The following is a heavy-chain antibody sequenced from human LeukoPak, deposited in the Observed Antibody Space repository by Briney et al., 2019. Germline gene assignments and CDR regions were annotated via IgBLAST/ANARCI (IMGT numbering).Heavy chain of an antibody. Sequence: AGGSLRLSCAASGFTVSSNYMSRVSQAPGKGLEWVSVIYSGGSTYYADSVKGRFTISRDNSKNTLYLQMNSLGAEDTAVYYCARDLVWNWFDPWGQGTLVTVSS. CDR3: ARDLVWNWFDP. CDR1: GFTVSSNY. CDR2: IYSGGST. D-gene: IGHD1-14*01. J-gene: IGHJ5*02. V-gene: IGHV3-53*01.